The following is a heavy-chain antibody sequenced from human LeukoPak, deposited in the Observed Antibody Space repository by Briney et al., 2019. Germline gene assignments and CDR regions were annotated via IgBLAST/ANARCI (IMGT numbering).Heavy chain of an antibody. J-gene: IGHJ4*02. CDR2: IHTSGTT. CDR3: AREQRWLKALDY. D-gene: IGHD5-24*01. CDR1: GGSISNGNSY. Sequence: SETLSLTCTVSGGSISNGNSYWNWIRQPAGKGLEWIGRIHTSGTTNYNPSLKSRVTISVDTSKNQFSLNLNSVTAADTAVYYCAREQRWLKALDYWGQGNLVTVSS. V-gene: IGHV4-61*02.